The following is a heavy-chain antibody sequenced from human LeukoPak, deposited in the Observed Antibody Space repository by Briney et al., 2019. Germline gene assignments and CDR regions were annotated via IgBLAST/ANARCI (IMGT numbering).Heavy chain of an antibody. CDR3: AKDAPNFIRVYYFDY. D-gene: IGHD5/OR15-5a*01. V-gene: IGHV3-23*01. J-gene: IGHJ4*02. CDR1: GFTFRSYA. CDR2: ISGSGGST. Sequence: PGGSLRLSCAASGFTFRSYAMSWVRQAPGKGLEWVSAISGSGGSTYYADSVKGRFTISRDSSKNTLYLQMNSLRAEDTAVYYCAKDAPNFIRVYYFDYWGQGTLVTVSS.